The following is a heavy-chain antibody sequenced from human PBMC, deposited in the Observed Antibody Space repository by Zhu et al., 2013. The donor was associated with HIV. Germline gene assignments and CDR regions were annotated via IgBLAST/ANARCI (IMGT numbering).Heavy chain of an antibody. CDR3: ARHFGVINWFDS. D-gene: IGHD3-3*01. V-gene: IGHV1-8*03. J-gene: IGHJ5*02. Sequence: QVQLVQSGAEVKKPGASVKVSCQTSGYSFTNYDIHWVRQSTGQGLEWMGWMNPDSGNTGYAQKFQGRVTIIRDTSISTAYMELNSLTSDDTAVYYCARHFGVINWFDSWGQGTLVTVSS. CDR1: GYSFTNYD. CDR2: MNPDSGNT.